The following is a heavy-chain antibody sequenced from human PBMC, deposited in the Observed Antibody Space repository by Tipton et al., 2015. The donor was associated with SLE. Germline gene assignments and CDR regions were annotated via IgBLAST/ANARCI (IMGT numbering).Heavy chain of an antibody. J-gene: IGHJ5*02. CDR1: GGSISSYY. Sequence: TLSLTCTVSGGSISSYYWNWIRQAPGKGLEWIGYIYHSGSTNYNPSLKSRVTMSLDTSKNQFSLRLSFVTAADTAVYYCARHTSQSCSYASCHPNWYDTWGQGTLVTVSS. CDR3: ARHTSQSCSYASCHPNWYDT. V-gene: IGHV4-59*07. CDR2: IYHSGST. D-gene: IGHD2-2*01.